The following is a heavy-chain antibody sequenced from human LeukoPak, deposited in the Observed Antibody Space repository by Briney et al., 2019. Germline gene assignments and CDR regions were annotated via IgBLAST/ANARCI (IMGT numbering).Heavy chain of an antibody. V-gene: IGHV3-13*01. J-gene: IGHJ6*03. CDR2: IGTASDT. D-gene: IGHD1-1*01. CDR3: ARGPPRGKYYYMDV. CDR1: GFTFSSFD. Sequence: PGGSLRLSCAASGFTFSSFDMHWVRQPTGQGLGCVSTIGTASDTYYPRSVEGRFTLSRDNAKTSLYLQMNSLTAGDTAVYYCARGPPRGKYYYMDVWGKGTTVTVSS.